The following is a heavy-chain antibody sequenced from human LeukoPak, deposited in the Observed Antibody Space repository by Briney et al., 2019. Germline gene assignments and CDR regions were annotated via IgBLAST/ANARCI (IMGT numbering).Heavy chain of an antibody. V-gene: IGHV3-72*01. CDR3: ARGAAQWLVPYYFDY. CDR1: GFKFSDHY. Sequence: GGSQRLSCAASGFKFSDHYIDWVRQAPGKGLEWVGRSRNKASSYTTEYAASVEGRFTISRDVSESSLYLQMNSLRAEDTAVYYCARGAAQWLVPYYFDYWGQGTLVTVSS. D-gene: IGHD6-19*01. J-gene: IGHJ4*02. CDR2: SRNKASSYTT.